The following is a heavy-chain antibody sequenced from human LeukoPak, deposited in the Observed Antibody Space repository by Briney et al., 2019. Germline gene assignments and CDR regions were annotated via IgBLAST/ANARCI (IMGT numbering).Heavy chain of an antibody. D-gene: IGHD3-3*01. Sequence: GGSLRLSCAASGFIFSSYAMSWVRQAPGKGLEWVSTISGGATKTYYADSMKGRFTISRDNSKNTLYLQMKNLRAEDTAVYYCAKRPYDFWSGYFFQYWGQGTLVTVSS. V-gene: IGHV3-23*01. CDR2: ISGGATKT. CDR3: AKRPYDFWSGYFFQY. CDR1: GFIFSSYA. J-gene: IGHJ4*02.